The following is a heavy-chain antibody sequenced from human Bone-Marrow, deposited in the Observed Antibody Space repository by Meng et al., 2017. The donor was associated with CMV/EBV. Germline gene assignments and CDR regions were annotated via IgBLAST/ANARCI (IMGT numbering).Heavy chain of an antibody. D-gene: IGHD3-3*01. J-gene: IGHJ5*02. CDR3: ARQASDFWSGYYTSRAWFDP. CDR1: GYSFTSYW. CDR2: IYPGDSDT. Sequence: GESLKISCKGSGYSFTSYWIGWARQMPGKGLEWMGIIYPGDSDTRYSPSFQGQVTISADKSISTAYLQWSSLKASDTAMYYCARQASDFWSGYYTSRAWFDPWGQGTLVTVSS. V-gene: IGHV5-51*01.